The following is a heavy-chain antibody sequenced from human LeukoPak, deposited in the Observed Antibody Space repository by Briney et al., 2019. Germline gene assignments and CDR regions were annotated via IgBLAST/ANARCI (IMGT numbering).Heavy chain of an antibody. J-gene: IGHJ4*02. Sequence: PGRSLRLSCAASGFTFSSYGMHWVRQAPGKGLEWVAVISYDGSNKYYADSVKGRFAISRDNGKNSLYLQMNSLRVEDMAVYYCARAPREWLLGYHFECWGQGTLVTVSS. CDR1: GFTFSSYG. CDR3: ARAPREWLLGYHFEC. D-gene: IGHD3-3*01. CDR2: ISYDGSNK. V-gene: IGHV3-30*03.